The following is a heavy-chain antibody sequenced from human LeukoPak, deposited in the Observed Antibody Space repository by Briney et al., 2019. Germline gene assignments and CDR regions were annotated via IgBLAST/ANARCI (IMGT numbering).Heavy chain of an antibody. CDR2: ITPYNGQT. CDR1: GHTVIIYA. V-gene: IGHV1-18*01. CDR3: ARDGGYCSSTSCYGGSAPNNWFDP. Sequence: ASVKVSCKASGHTVIIYAISWVRQAPGQGLEWMGWITPYNGQTNYAQKVQGRVTMTADTSTNTVYMEVRSLTFDDAAVYYCARDGGYCSSTSCYGGSAPNNWFDPWGQGTLVTVSS. J-gene: IGHJ5*02. D-gene: IGHD2-2*01.